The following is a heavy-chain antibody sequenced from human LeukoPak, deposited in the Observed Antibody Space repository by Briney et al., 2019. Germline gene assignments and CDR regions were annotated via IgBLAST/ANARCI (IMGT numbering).Heavy chain of an antibody. CDR2: IYYSGST. J-gene: IGHJ1*01. V-gene: IGHV4-59*01. D-gene: IGHD6-13*01. Sequence: SETLSLTCTVSGGSISSYYWSWIRQPPGKGLEWIGYIYYSGSTNYNPSLKSRVTISVDTSKNQFSLKLSSVTAADTAVYYCARAVGSSWYPKYFQHWGQGTLVTVSS. CDR3: ARAVGSSWYPKYFQH. CDR1: GGSISSYY.